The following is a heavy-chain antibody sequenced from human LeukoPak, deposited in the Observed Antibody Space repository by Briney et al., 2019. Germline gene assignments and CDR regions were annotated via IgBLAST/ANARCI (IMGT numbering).Heavy chain of an antibody. Sequence: GGSLRLSCAASGFTFSSYSMNWVRQAPGKGLEWVSHITASGTAMFYADSVKGRFTISRDNAKNSLYLQMNSRRDADTAVYYCASRGSYRFDYWGQGTLVTVYS. CDR2: ITASGTAM. J-gene: IGHJ4*02. CDR3: ASRGSYRFDY. D-gene: IGHD1-26*01. V-gene: IGHV3-48*02. CDR1: GFTFSSYS.